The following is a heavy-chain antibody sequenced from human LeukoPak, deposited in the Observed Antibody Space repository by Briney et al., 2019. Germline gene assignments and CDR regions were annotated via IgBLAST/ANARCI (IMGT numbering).Heavy chain of an antibody. J-gene: IGHJ4*02. CDR1: GFTVSSNY. CDR2: IYSGSSST. CDR3: ARVGSGWYDFDY. Sequence: GGSLGLSCAASGFTVSSNYMSWVRQAPGKGLEWVSVIYSGSSSTYYTDSVKGRFTISRHNSKNTLYLQMNSLRAEDTAVYYCARVGSGWYDFDYWGQGTLVTVSS. D-gene: IGHD6-19*01. V-gene: IGHV3-53*04.